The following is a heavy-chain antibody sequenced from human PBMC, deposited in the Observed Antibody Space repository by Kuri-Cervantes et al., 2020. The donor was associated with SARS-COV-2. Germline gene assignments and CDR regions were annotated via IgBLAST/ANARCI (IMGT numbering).Heavy chain of an antibody. V-gene: IGHV3-64D*06. Sequence: GGSLRLSCSASGFTFSSYAMHWVRQAPGKGLGYVSAISSNGGSTYYADSVKGRFTISRDNSKNTLYLQMSSLRAEDTAVYYCVKEGSYDFWSGYLPYYFDYWGQGTLVTVSS. D-gene: IGHD3-3*01. CDR3: VKEGSYDFWSGYLPYYFDY. J-gene: IGHJ4*02. CDR2: ISSNGGST. CDR1: GFTFSSYA.